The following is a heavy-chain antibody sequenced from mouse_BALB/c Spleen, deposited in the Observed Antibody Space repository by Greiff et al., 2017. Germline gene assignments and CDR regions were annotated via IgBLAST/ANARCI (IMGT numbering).Heavy chain of an antibody. Sequence: EVQGVESGGGLVKPGGSLKLSCAASGFTFSSYAMSWVRQTPEKRLEWVASISSGGSTYYPDSVKGRFTISRDNAKNTLYLQMSSLKSEDTATYYCARLYYGSSLSYWGQGTLVTVSA. CDR2: ISSGGST. CDR1: GFTFSSYA. V-gene: IGHV5-6-5*01. D-gene: IGHD1-1*01. CDR3: ARLYYGSSLSY. J-gene: IGHJ3*01.